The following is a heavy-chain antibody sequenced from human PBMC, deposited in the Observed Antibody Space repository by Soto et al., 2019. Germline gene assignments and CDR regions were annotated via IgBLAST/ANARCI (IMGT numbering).Heavy chain of an antibody. J-gene: IGHJ6*02. CDR3: AGIAEPIYYGMDV. Sequence: SETLSLTCTVSGGSIRSYYWNRIRQPAGKGLEWIGRIYASGSTNYNPSLKSRVTMFVDTSKNQFSLKLSSVTAADTAVYFCAGIAEPIYYGMDVWGQGTTVTVSS. CDR2: IYASGST. V-gene: IGHV4-4*07. CDR1: GGSIRSYY. D-gene: IGHD6-13*01.